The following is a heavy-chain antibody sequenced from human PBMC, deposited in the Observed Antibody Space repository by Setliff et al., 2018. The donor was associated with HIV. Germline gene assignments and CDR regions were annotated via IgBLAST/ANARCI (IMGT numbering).Heavy chain of an antibody. CDR1: GFTFSSYT. D-gene: IGHD4-17*01. Sequence: GGSLRLSCAASGFTFSSYTMNWVRQAPGKGLEWISYISSSGSSIYLANSVKGRFIISRDNAKNALYLQMNSLRAEDTAVYYCAKDFQWSTVNTPLNYQYGMDVWGQGTTVTVSS. CDR3: AKDFQWSTVNTPLNYQYGMDV. V-gene: IGHV3-48*04. CDR2: ISSSGSSI. J-gene: IGHJ6*02.